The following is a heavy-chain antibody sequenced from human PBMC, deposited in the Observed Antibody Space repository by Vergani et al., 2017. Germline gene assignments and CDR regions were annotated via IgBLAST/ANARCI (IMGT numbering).Heavy chain of an antibody. J-gene: IGHJ6*02. CDR2: IYSGGST. CDR1: GFTVSSNY. CDR3: AKDDSSGLYYGMDV. D-gene: IGHD3-22*01. V-gene: IGHV3-66*02. Sequence: EVQLVESGGGLVKPGGSLRLSCAASGFTVSSNYMSWVRQAPGKGLEWVSVIYSGGSTYYADSVKGRFTISRDNSKNSLYLQMNSLRAEDTALYYCAKDDSSGLYYGMDVWGQGTTVTVSS.